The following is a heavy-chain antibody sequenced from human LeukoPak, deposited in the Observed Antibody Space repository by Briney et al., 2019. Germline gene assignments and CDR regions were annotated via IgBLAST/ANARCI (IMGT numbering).Heavy chain of an antibody. V-gene: IGHV4-39*01. CDR2: IYYGRST. CDR3: AKHVVRGVRGVKLNWFDP. D-gene: IGHD3-10*01. Sequence: SETLSLTCAVSGGSIANSNNYWGWIRQPPGKGLEWIGSIYYGRSTYFNPSLKSRVTISVDTSKNQFSLKLNSVTAADTAVYYCAKHVVRGVRGVKLNWFDPWGQGTLVTVSS. CDR1: GGSIANSNNY. J-gene: IGHJ5*02.